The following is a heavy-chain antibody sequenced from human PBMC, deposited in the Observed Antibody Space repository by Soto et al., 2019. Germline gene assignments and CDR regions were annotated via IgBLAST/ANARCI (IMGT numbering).Heavy chain of an antibody. V-gene: IGHV4-59*08. D-gene: IGHD4-17*01. J-gene: IGHJ4*02. Sequence: SETLSLTCTVSGGSISSYYWSWIRQPPGKGLEWIGYIYYSGSTNYIPSLKSRVTISVDTSKNQFSLKLSSVTAADTAVYYCARGRYGDYAGGGYWGQGTLVTVSS. CDR2: IYYSGST. CDR3: ARGRYGDYAGGGY. CDR1: GGSISSYY.